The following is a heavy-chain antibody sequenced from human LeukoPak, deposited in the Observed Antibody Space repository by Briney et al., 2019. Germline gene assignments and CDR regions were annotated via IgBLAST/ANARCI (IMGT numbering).Heavy chain of an antibody. CDR3: ARAYYFYYYMDV. CDR2: VFYGGSTYI. Sequence: PSETLSLTCTVSGGSISSNNYYWGWIRQPPGKGLEWIGSVFYGGSTYIYYNPSLKSQLTISLDTSKNQFSLRVSSVTAADTAVYYCARAYYFYYYMDVWGKGTTVTVPS. CDR1: GGSISSNNYY. V-gene: IGHV4-39*07. J-gene: IGHJ6*03.